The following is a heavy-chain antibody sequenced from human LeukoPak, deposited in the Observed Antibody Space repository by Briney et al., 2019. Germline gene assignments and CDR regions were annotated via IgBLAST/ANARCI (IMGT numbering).Heavy chain of an antibody. Sequence: GGSLRLSCAASGFGVSNNYMIWVRQAPGEGLEWVSLLYTGGETNYADSVKGRFTISRDNSKNTVSLQMNSLRAEDTAVYYCARGFAPAYNFGVFDGWGQGTLVTVSS. J-gene: IGHJ4*02. V-gene: IGHV3-53*01. D-gene: IGHD5-18*01. CDR3: ARGFAPAYNFGVFDG. CDR1: GFGVSNNY. CDR2: LYTGGET.